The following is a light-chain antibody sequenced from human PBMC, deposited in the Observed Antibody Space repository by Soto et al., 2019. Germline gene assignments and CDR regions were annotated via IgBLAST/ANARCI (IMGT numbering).Light chain of an antibody. V-gene: IGKV3-15*01. CDR2: AAT. Sequence: EIVMTQSPGTLSVSPGGRATLSCTASQNVNSNLAWYQHKPGQAPRLLIYAATTNATGVPARISGSGSGTDYSLTIDSLQSEDFAVYFCQQYNDWPVYTFGLGTKVEI. J-gene: IGKJ2*01. CDR3: QQYNDWPVYT. CDR1: QNVNSN.